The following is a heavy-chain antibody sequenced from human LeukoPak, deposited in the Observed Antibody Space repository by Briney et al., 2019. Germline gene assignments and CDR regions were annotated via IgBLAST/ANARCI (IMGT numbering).Heavy chain of an antibody. V-gene: IGHV3-23*01. CDR1: GFTFSSYA. D-gene: IGHD6-13*01. Sequence: GGSLRLSCAASGFTFSSYAMSWVRQAPGKGLEWISAISGDGGSTYYADSVKGRFTISRDNSKNTLYLQMNSLRAEDTAVYYCAKSRSWYDAFDIWGQGTMVTVSS. CDR3: AKSRSWYDAFDI. J-gene: IGHJ3*02. CDR2: ISGDGGST.